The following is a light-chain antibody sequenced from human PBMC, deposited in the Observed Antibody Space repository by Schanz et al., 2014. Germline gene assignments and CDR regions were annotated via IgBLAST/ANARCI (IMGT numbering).Light chain of an antibody. J-gene: IGLJ3*02. CDR3: SSFAGSNWV. CDR2: EVI. V-gene: IGLV2-8*01. Sequence: QSALTQPPSASGSPGQSVTISCTGTSSDVGGYNYVSWYQQHPGKAPKLMIYEVIKRPSGVPDRFSGSKSGNTASLTVSGLQAEDEADYYCSSFAGSNWVFGGGTKLTVL. CDR1: SSDVGGYNY.